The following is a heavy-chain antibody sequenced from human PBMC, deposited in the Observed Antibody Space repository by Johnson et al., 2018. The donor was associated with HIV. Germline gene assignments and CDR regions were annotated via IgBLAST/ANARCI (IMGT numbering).Heavy chain of an antibody. CDR2: ISYDGRNK. J-gene: IGHJ3*02. CDR1: GFTFSDYA. Sequence: QVQLVESGGGLVQPGGSLRLSCAASGFTFSDYAMPWVRQAPGTGLEWVAVISYDGRNKYYADSVKGRFPISRDNATTSLILQMNSLRDEDTAVYYCARDTDIVVVPARGDAFDIWGQGTMVTVSS. D-gene: IGHD2-2*01. V-gene: IGHV3-30-3*01. CDR3: ARDTDIVVVPARGDAFDI.